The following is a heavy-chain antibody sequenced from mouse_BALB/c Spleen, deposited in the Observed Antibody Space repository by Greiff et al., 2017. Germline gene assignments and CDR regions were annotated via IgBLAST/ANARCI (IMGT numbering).Heavy chain of an antibody. J-gene: IGHJ4*01. CDR1: GYSFTSYW. CDR2: IDPSDSET. D-gene: IGHD4-1*01. Sequence: QVQLQQSGPQLVRPGASVKISCKASGYSFTSYWMHWVKQRPGQGLEWIGMIDPSDSETRLNQKFKDKATLTVDKSSSTAYMQLSSPTSEDSAVYYCARSRRTGDYYAMDYWGQGTSVTVSS. CDR3: ARSRRTGDYYAMDY. V-gene: IGHV1-74*01.